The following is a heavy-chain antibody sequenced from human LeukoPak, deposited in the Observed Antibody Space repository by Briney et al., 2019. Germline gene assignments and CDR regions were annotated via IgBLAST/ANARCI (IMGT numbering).Heavy chain of an antibody. D-gene: IGHD6-19*01. CDR2: ISSRGSTI. CDR1: GFTFSSYE. J-gene: IGHJ3*02. Sequence: GGSLRLSCAASGFTFSSYEMNWVRQAPGKGLEWVSYISSRGSTIYYADSVKGRFTISRDNAKNSLYLQMNSLRAEDTAVYYCARASGYSSGWYELGDAFDIWGQGTMVTVSS. V-gene: IGHV3-48*03. CDR3: ARASGYSSGWYELGDAFDI.